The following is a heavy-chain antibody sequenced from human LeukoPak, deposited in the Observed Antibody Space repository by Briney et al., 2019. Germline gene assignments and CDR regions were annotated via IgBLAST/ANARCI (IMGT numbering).Heavy chain of an antibody. CDR2: IYDTGNT. V-gene: IGHV4-59*01. J-gene: IGHJ4*02. CDR1: GGSSSRYY. D-gene: IGHD3-10*01. CDR3: ARGTSGSPVDY. Sequence: SETLSLTCSVSGGSSSRYYWNWIRQPPGGGLEWIGYIYDTGNTNYSPSLKSRVTISVDTSKNQFSLRLSSVTAADTAIYYCARGTSGSPVDYWGQGTLVTVSS.